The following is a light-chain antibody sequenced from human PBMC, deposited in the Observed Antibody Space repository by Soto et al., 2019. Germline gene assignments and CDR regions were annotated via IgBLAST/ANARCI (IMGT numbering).Light chain of an antibody. CDR3: QQYSNWPLT. J-gene: IGKJ3*01. Sequence: EIVMTHSPATLSVSPGERATLSCRASQSVSSNLAWYQQKPGQAPRLLIYGASTRATGIPARFSGSGSGTEFTLTISSLQSEDFAVYYCQQYSNWPLTFGPGTKVDIK. CDR1: QSVSSN. V-gene: IGKV3D-15*01. CDR2: GAS.